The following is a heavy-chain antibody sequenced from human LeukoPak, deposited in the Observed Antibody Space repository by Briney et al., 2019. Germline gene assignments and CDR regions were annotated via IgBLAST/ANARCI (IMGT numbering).Heavy chain of an antibody. Sequence: GGSLRLSCSASGFTFSSYAMSWVRQAPGKGLEWVSVISGSDGSTYYADSVKGRFTISRDNSKNTLYLQMNSLRGEDTAAYYCAKDSDSVLVTAIFDSWGQGSLVTVSS. D-gene: IGHD2-21*02. CDR2: ISGSDGST. CDR1: GFTFSSYA. J-gene: IGHJ4*02. V-gene: IGHV3-23*01. CDR3: AKDSDSVLVTAIFDS.